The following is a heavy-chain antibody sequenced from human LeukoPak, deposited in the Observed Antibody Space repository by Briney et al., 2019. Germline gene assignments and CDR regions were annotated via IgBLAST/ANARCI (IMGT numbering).Heavy chain of an antibody. CDR3: ASASAYVGDY. Sequence: GGSLRLSCAASGFTFSSYSMNWVRQAPGKGLEWVSSISSSSSYIYYADSVEGRFTISRDNAKNSLYLQMNSLRAEDTAVYYCASASAYVGDYWGQGTLVTVSS. J-gene: IGHJ4*02. V-gene: IGHV3-21*01. D-gene: IGHD4-23*01. CDR1: GFTFSSYS. CDR2: ISSSSSYI.